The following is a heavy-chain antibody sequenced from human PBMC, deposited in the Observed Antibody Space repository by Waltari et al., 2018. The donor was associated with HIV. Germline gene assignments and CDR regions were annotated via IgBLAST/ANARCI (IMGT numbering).Heavy chain of an antibody. Sequence: QVQLVQSGAEVKKPGASVKVSCKASGYTFTSCDINWVRQATGQGLEWMGWMNPNSGNTGYAQKFQGRVTMTRNTSTSTGYMELSSLRSEDTAVYYCARRGRVSTGPCYFDYWGQGTLVTVSS. D-gene: IGHD1-1*01. J-gene: IGHJ4*02. CDR1: GYTFTSCD. CDR2: MNPNSGNT. CDR3: ARRGRVSTGPCYFDY. V-gene: IGHV1-8*01.